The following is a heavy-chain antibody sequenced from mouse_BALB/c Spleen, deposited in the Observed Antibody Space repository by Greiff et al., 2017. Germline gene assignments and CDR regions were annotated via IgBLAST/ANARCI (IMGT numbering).Heavy chain of an antibody. V-gene: IGHV1S56*01. Sequence: VQLQQSGPELVKPGASVRISCKASGYTFTSYYIHWVKQRPGQGLEWIGWIYPGNVNTKYNEKFKGKATLTADKSSSTAYMQLSSLTSEDSAVYFCARSGLRPWFAYWGQGTLVTVSA. J-gene: IGHJ3*01. CDR1: GYTFTSYY. CDR3: ARSGLRPWFAY. CDR2: IYPGNVNT. D-gene: IGHD2-4*01.